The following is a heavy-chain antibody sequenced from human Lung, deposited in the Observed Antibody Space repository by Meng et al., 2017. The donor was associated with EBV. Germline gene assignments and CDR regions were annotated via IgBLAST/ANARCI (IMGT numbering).Heavy chain of an antibody. CDR3: ARDEGGWLTAPDY. J-gene: IGHJ4*02. Sequence: QVQLVQSGAEVKKPGSSVKVSCKASGGTFSSYTISWVRQAPGQGLEWMGRIIPILGIANYAQKFQGRVTITVDKSTSTAYMELSSLRSEDTAVYYCARDEGGWLTAPDYWGQGTLVTVSS. CDR1: GGTFSSYT. D-gene: IGHD5-24*01. V-gene: IGHV1-69*08. CDR2: IIPILGIA.